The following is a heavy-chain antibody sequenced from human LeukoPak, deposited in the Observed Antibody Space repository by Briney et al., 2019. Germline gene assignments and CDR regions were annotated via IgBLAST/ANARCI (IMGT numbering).Heavy chain of an antibody. D-gene: IGHD5-24*01. CDR1: GYTFTSYG. J-gene: IGHJ5*02. V-gene: IGHV1-18*01. CDR2: ISAYNGNT. Sequence: ASVKVSCKASGYTFTSYGITWVRQAPGQGLEWMGWISAYNGNTNYAQKLQGRVTMTTDTSTSTAYMELRSLRSDDTAVYYCARDNSVRDEAWWFNPWGQGTLVTVSS. CDR3: ARDNSVRDEAWWFNP.